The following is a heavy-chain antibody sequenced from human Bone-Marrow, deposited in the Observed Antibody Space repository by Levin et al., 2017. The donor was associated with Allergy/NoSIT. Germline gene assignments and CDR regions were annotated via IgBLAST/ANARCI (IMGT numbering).Heavy chain of an antibody. CDR3: ARDPAGDYGY. V-gene: IGHV3-11*01. Sequence: GESLKISCVASGFNFSDYYMSWIRQAPGKGLEWIGYISGISRPIFYAESMRGRFTISRDNAASSVFLQIDSLKDDDTAVYFCARDPAGDYGYWGRGTPVTVSS. CDR2: ISGISRPI. J-gene: IGHJ1*01. CDR1: GFNFSDYY. D-gene: IGHD4-17*01.